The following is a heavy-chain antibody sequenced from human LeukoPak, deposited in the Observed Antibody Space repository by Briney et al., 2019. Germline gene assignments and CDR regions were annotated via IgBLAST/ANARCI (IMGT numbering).Heavy chain of an antibody. CDR3: AKVEMVRGRYYYYGMDV. CDR2: ISWNSGSI. CDR1: GFTFDDYA. J-gene: IGHJ6*02. V-gene: IGHV3-9*01. D-gene: IGHD3-10*01. Sequence: GGSLRLSCAASGFTFDDYAMHWVRQAPGKGLEWVSGISWNSGSIGYADSVKGRFTISRDNAKSSLYLQMNSLRAEDTALYYCAKVEMVRGRYYYYGMDVWGQGTTVTVSS.